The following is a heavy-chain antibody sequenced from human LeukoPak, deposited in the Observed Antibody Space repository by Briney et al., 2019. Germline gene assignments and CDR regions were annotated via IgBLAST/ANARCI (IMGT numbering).Heavy chain of an antibody. D-gene: IGHD6-19*01. CDR1: GFTFRSYA. CDR2: LSSSGDTT. CDR3: AKGGYSSGWTLGY. J-gene: IGHJ4*02. V-gene: IGHV3-23*01. Sequence: GGSLRLSCAASGFTFRSYAMSWVRQAPGKGLEWVSALSSSGDTTYYADSVKGRFTISRDNSKNTLYLQMNSLRAEDTAVYYCAKGGYSSGWTLGYWGQGTLVTVSS.